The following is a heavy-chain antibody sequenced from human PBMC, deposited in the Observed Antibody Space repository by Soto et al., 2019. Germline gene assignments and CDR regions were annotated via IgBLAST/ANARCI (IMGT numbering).Heavy chain of an antibody. D-gene: IGHD3-10*01. Sequence: ASVKVSCKASGYTFTSYGISWVRQAPGQGLEWMGWISAYNGNTNYAQKLQGRVTMTTDTSTSTAYMELRSLRSDDTAVYYCARGYYYGSGSYGAFDIWGQGTMVTVSS. J-gene: IGHJ3*02. CDR1: GYTFTSYG. V-gene: IGHV1-18*01. CDR3: ARGYYYGSGSYGAFDI. CDR2: ISAYNGNT.